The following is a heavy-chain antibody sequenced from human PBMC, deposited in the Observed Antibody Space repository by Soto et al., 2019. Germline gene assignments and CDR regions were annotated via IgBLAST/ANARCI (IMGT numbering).Heavy chain of an antibody. CDR3: ARRGSRSSSALPSYDY. Sequence: SSEALSLNCTVSSDSISSGYYCDWIRQPPGKGLEWIGSIFHSGTPYYNPSLKSRLTISMDTSKTQFSLKLTSVTAADTAVYYCARRGSRSSSALPSYDYWGRGILVTVSS. CDR1: SDSISSGYY. V-gene: IGHV4-38-2*02. J-gene: IGHJ4*02. D-gene: IGHD3-22*01. CDR2: IFHSGTP.